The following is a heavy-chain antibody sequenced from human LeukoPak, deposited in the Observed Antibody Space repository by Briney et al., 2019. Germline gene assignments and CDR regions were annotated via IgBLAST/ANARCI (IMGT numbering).Heavy chain of an antibody. Sequence: SETLSLTCTVSGGSTSSSSYYWAWIRPPPGQGLEWIGSLYYSGSSSYNPSLKSRLTISVDISKNQFSLRLSSVTAADTAVYYCAKSRNYYESRDAFDIWGQGTMVTVPS. CDR2: LYYSGSS. CDR1: GGSTSSSSYY. D-gene: IGHD3-22*01. J-gene: IGHJ3*02. V-gene: IGHV4-39*01. CDR3: AKSRNYYESRDAFDI.